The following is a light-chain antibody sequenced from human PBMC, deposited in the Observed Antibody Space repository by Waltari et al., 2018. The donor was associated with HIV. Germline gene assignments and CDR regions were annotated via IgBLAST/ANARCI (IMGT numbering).Light chain of an antibody. CDR1: QSIRSW. Sequence: DIQMTQSPSTLSASVGDRVTITCRASQSIRSWLAWYQQKPGKAPKLLIYKASSLESGVPSRFSGSGSGTEFTLTISSLQPDDFAVYYCQQRNSWPLTFGGGTKVEIK. CDR2: KAS. V-gene: IGKV1-5*03. J-gene: IGKJ4*01. CDR3: QQRNSWPLT.